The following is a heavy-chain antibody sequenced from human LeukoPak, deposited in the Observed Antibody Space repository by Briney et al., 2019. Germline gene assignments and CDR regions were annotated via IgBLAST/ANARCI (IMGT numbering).Heavy chain of an antibody. V-gene: IGHV3-23*01. CDR3: AKGSYYDSSGSFYFDY. CDR2: ISGSGDNT. CDR1: GFTFSSYA. J-gene: IGHJ4*02. D-gene: IGHD3-22*01. Sequence: GGSLRLSCAASGFTFSSYAMSWVRQAPGKGLEWVSGISGSGDNTYYADSVKGRFTISRDNSKNTLYMQVNSLGTEDTAAYYCAKGSYYDSSGSFYFDYWGQGTLVTVSS.